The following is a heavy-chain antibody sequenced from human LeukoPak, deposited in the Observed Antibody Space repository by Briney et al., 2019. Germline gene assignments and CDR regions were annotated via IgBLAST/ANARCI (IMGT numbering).Heavy chain of an antibody. J-gene: IGHJ4*02. D-gene: IGHD2-8*01. Sequence: ASVKVSCKTSGYTLTNYYIHWVRQAPGQGLEWMGIINPSDGNTTYAQKFQGRVTITADESTSTAYMELSSLRSDDTAVYYCAGSLGYCTSNVCYLKYWGQGTLVTVSS. CDR3: AGSLGYCTSNVCYLKY. V-gene: IGHV1-46*01. CDR1: GYTLTNYY. CDR2: INPSDGNT.